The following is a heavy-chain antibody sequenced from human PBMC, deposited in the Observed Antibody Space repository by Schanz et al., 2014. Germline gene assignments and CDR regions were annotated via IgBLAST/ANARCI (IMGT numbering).Heavy chain of an antibody. Sequence: DVQLLESGGGLVQPGESLRLSCAASGFTFTTYAMTWVRQAPGKGLEWVSDISDSGDSTHYADSVKGRFTISRDNAKNSLYLQMNSLRVEDTAVYYCARVGSPQSSSGRLNHFDYWGQGTLVTVSS. J-gene: IGHJ4*02. CDR3: ARVGSPQSSSGRLNHFDY. CDR2: ISDSGDST. CDR1: GFTFTTYA. D-gene: IGHD6-19*01. V-gene: IGHV3-48*04.